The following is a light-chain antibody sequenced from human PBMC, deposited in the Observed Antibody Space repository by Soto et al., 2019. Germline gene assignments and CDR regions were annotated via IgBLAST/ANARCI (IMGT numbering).Light chain of an antibody. CDR2: DVS. CDR3: SSYTGSNTLV. Sequence: QSALTQPASVSGSPGQSITISCTGTYSDVGAYNLVSWYQQHPGKAPKLMIFDVSNRPSGTSSRFSGSKSGNTASLTISGLQAEDEADYYCSSYTGSNTLVFGGGTKLTVL. V-gene: IGLV2-14*03. CDR1: YSDVGAYNL. J-gene: IGLJ2*01.